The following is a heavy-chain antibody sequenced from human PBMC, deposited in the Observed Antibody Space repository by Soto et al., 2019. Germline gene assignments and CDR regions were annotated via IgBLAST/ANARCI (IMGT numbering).Heavy chain of an antibody. Sequence: GGSLRLSCAASGFTFSSYAMHWVRQAPGKGLEYVSAISSNGGSTYYAISVKGRFTISRDNSKNTLYLQMGSLRAEDMAVYYCARDQHYYGSGIYAFDIWGQGTMVTVSS. CDR3: ARDQHYYGSGIYAFDI. CDR2: ISSNGGST. V-gene: IGHV3-64*01. J-gene: IGHJ3*02. CDR1: GFTFSSYA. D-gene: IGHD3-10*01.